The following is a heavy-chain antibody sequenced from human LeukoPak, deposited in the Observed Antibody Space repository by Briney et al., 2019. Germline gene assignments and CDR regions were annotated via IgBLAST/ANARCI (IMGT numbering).Heavy chain of an antibody. V-gene: IGHV3-15*04. D-gene: IGHD3-22*01. J-gene: IGHJ4*02. Sequence: GGSLRLSCATSGFTFSHAWMSWVRQAPGKGLEGMGRIVSNTEGGTRDYAAPVKGRFTISRDDSKNTLYLQMNSLKTEDTAVYHCITGIRSGYYVYWGQGTLVTVSS. CDR2: IVSNTEGGTR. CDR1: GFTFSHAW. CDR3: ITGIRSGYYVY.